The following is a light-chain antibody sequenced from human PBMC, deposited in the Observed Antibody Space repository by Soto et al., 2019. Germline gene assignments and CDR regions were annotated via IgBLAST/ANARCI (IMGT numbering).Light chain of an antibody. V-gene: IGKV3-11*01. Sequence: PGERATLSCRASQSVSSYLAWYQQKPGQAPRLLIYDASNRATGIPARFSGSGSGTDFTLTISSLEPEDFAVYYCPQRSNWQTFGQGTKVEIK. J-gene: IGKJ1*01. CDR3: PQRSNWQT. CDR2: DAS. CDR1: QSVSSY.